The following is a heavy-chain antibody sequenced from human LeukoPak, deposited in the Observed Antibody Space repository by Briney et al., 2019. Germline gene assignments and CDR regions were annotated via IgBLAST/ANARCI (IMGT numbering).Heavy chain of an antibody. Sequence: PSETLSLTCTVSGGSISNYYWSWIRQPPGKGLEWIGYISYSGSTNYNPSLRSRVAISEDTSRNQFSLRLNSVTAADTAVYYCARHIPMIWCSGYYYGMDVWGQGTTVTVSS. D-gene: IGHD3-10*02. V-gene: IGHV4-59*08. J-gene: IGHJ6*02. CDR1: GGSISNYY. CDR3: ARHIPMIWCSGYYYGMDV. CDR2: ISYSGST.